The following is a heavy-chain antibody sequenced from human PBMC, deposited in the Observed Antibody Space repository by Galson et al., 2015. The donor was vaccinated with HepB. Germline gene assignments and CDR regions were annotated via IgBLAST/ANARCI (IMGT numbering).Heavy chain of an antibody. CDR3: ARDYEILGYCSGGSCYGGYYYYYMDV. J-gene: IGHJ6*03. CDR1: GVTFDSSS. D-gene: IGHD2-15*01. CDR2: ISSSSSYI. V-gene: IGHV3-21*01. Sequence: SLRHSCPSSGVTFDSSSMNCVRHAAGKGAGCVSSISSSSSYIYYADSVKGRFTISRDNAKNSLYLQMNSLRAEDTAVYYCARDYEILGYCSGGSCYGGYYYYYMDVWGKGTTVTVSS.